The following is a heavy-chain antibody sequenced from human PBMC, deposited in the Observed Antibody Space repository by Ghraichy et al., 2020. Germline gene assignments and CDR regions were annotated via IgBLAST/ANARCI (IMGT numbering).Heavy chain of an antibody. V-gene: IGHV1-69*13. D-gene: IGHD3-22*01. CDR3: ARGNLATGPADYYDREGAFDI. Sequence: SVKVSCKASGGTFSSYAISWVRQAPGQGLEWMGGIIPIFGTANYAQKFQGRVTITADESTSTAYMELSSLRSEDTAVYYCARGNLATGPADYYDREGAFDIWGQGTMVTVSS. CDR2: IIPIFGTA. CDR1: GGTFSSYA. J-gene: IGHJ3*02.